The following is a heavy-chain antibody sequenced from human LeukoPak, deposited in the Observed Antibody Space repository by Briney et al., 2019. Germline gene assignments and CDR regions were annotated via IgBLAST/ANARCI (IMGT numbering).Heavy chain of an antibody. Sequence: GGSLRLSCTASGFTFGDYAMSWVRQAPGKGLEWVGFIRSKAYGGTTEYAASVKGRFTISRDDSKSIAYLQMNSLKTEDTAVYYCTVDYGDYGLDPWGQGTLVTVSS. CDR1: GFTFGDYA. CDR2: IRSKAYGGTT. D-gene: IGHD4-17*01. CDR3: TVDYGDYGLDP. J-gene: IGHJ5*02. V-gene: IGHV3-49*04.